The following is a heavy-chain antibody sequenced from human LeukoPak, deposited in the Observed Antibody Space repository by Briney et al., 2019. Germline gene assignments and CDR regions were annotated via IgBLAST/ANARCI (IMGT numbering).Heavy chain of an antibody. V-gene: IGHV1-2*02. CDR1: GYTFTGYY. D-gene: IGHD5-12*01. Sequence: ASVKVSCKPSGYTFTGYYMHWVRQAPGQGLEWMGWINPNSGGTNYAQKFQGRVTMTRDTSISTAYMELSRLRSDDTAVYYCARGRDIVATTERDGAFDIWGQGTMVTVSS. J-gene: IGHJ3*02. CDR2: INPNSGGT. CDR3: ARGRDIVATTERDGAFDI.